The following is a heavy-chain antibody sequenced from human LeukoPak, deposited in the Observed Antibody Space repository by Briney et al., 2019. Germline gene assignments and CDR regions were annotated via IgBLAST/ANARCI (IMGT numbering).Heavy chain of an antibody. D-gene: IGHD2-2*01. CDR3: ARDIVVVPAVMGDAFDI. V-gene: IGHV3-7*01. Sequence: HPGGSLRLSCAASGFTFSSYWMSWVRQAPGKGLEWVANIKQDGSEKYYVDSVKCRFTISRDNAKNSLYLQMNSLRAEDTAVYYCARDIVVVPAVMGDAFDIWGQGTMVIVSS. CDR1: GFTFSSYW. CDR2: IKQDGSEK. J-gene: IGHJ3*02.